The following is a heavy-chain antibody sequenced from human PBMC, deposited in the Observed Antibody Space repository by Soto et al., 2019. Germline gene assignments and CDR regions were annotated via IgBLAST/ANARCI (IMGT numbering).Heavy chain of an antibody. J-gene: IGHJ4*02. CDR2: IIPIFGTA. CDR1: GGTFSSYA. D-gene: IGHD3-22*01. Sequence: SVKGSCKASGGTFSSYAISWVRQAPGQGLEWMGGIIPIFGTANYAQKFQGRVTITADESTSTAYMELSSLRSEDTAVYYCAREGEHYDSSGYYYLRYFDYWGQGTLVTVSS. V-gene: IGHV1-69*13. CDR3: AREGEHYDSSGYYYLRYFDY.